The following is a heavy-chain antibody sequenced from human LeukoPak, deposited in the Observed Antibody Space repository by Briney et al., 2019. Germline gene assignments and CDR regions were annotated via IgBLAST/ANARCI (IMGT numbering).Heavy chain of an antibody. V-gene: IGHV1-69*05. J-gene: IGHJ4*02. CDR1: GGPFSSLA. D-gene: IGHD4-11*01. CDR2: IIALFGTP. Sequence: ASVKVSCKASGGPFSSLAIYWVRQAPGQGLELMGGIIALFGTPDYAQKFKGRVTVTTDESTSTAYIELSSLRSDDTAVYYCATLMTTYYYFDYWGQGTLVAVAS. CDR3: ATLMTTYYYFDY.